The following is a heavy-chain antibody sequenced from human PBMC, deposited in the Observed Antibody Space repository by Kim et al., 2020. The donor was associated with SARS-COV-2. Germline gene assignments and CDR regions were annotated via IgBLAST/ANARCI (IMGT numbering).Heavy chain of an antibody. D-gene: IGHD1-26*01. CDR3: AKDKHRGWLTREWVFDY. V-gene: IGHV3-23*02. Sequence: VKGRFPNSRDNSKTTLYLQMNSLRAEDTAVYYCAKDKHRGWLTREWVFDYWGQGTLVTVSS. J-gene: IGHJ4*02.